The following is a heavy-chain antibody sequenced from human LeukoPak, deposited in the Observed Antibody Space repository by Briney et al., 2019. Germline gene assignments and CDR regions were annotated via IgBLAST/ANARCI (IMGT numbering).Heavy chain of an antibody. CDR2: ISSSGSTI. J-gene: IGHJ4*02. CDR3: AKGQLVLFASDY. V-gene: IGHV3-48*03. CDR1: GFTFSSYE. D-gene: IGHD6-6*01. Sequence: GGSLRLSCAASGFTFSSYEMNWVRQAPGKGLEWVSYISSSGSTIYYADSVKGRFTISRDNSKNTLYLQMNSLRAEDTAVYYCAKGQLVLFASDYWGQGTLVTVSS.